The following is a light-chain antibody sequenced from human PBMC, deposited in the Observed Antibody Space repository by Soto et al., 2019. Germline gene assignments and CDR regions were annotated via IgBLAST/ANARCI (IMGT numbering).Light chain of an antibody. J-gene: IGKJ4*02. CDR3: LQRSNWPLP. V-gene: IGKV3-11*01. Sequence: EIVLTQSPATLSLSPGERATLSCRASQSVISYLAWYQQKPGQAPRLLIYDASNRATGIPTRFSGSGSGTDFTLTIGSLEPEDFAIYSCLQRSNWPLPFGGGTKVEIK. CDR2: DAS. CDR1: QSVISY.